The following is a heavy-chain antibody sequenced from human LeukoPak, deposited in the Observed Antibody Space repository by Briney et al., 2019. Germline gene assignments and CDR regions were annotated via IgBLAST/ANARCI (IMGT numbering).Heavy chain of an antibody. CDR2: INPNSGGT. CDR3: ATGPIYSGYDFDY. V-gene: IGHV1-2*02. Sequence: ASVKVSCKASGYTFTDYYMHWVRQAPGQGLEWMGWINPNSGGTNYAQKFQGRVTMTRDTSISTAYMELSRLRSEDTAVYYCATGPIYSGYDFDYWGQGTLVTVSS. D-gene: IGHD5-12*01. CDR1: GYTFTDYY. J-gene: IGHJ4*02.